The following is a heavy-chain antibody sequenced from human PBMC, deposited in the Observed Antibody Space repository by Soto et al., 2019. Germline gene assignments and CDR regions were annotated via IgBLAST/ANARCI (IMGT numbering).Heavy chain of an antibody. CDR1: GYSFTSYG. CDR2: ISVYNGNT. D-gene: IGHD3-22*01. Sequence: ASVKVSCKASGYSFTSYGINWVRQAPGQGLEWMGWISVYNGNTNYAQKLQGRVTMTTDTSTSTAYMELRSLRSDDTAVYYCARDNRGYTPYWYHDLWGRGTLVTVSS. J-gene: IGHJ2*01. V-gene: IGHV1-18*01. CDR3: ARDNRGYTPYWYHDL.